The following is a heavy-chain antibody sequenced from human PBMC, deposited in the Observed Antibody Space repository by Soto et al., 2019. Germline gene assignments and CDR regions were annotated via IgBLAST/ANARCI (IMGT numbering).Heavy chain of an antibody. CDR1: GYTFTSYA. V-gene: IGHV1-3*01. J-gene: IGHJ3*02. Sequence: QVPLVQSGAEVKKPGASVKVSCKASGYTFTSYAMHWVRQAPGQRLEWMGWINAGNGNTKYSQKFQGRVTITRDTSASTAYMELSSLRSEDTAVYYCARDRLVYNWNDELPSRRPLVFLGAFDIWGQGTMVTVSS. CDR3: ARDRLVYNWNDELPSRRPLVFLGAFDI. CDR2: INAGNGNT. D-gene: IGHD1-20*01.